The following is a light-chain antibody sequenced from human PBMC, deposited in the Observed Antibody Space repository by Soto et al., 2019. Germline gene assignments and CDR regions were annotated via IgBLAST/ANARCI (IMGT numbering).Light chain of an antibody. J-gene: IGKJ1*01. CDR1: QSLSSSF. CDR3: HQFATSRT. Sequence: EIVLTQSPGTLSLYTGQRATLSCRASQSLSSSFLAWYQQKPGQAPRLLIYGASSRAAGVPDRFSGSWSGTDFTLTISSLEPEDFAVYFCHQFATSRTFGQGTKADIK. V-gene: IGKV3-20*01. CDR2: GAS.